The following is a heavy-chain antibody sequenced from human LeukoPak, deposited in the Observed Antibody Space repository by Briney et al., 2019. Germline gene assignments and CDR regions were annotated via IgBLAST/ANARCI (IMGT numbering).Heavy chain of an antibody. CDR1: GYTFTSYD. D-gene: IGHD2-2*01. CDR3: ASMGHCSSTSCYYYYYMDV. V-gene: IGHV1-8*01. Sequence: ASVKVSCKASGYTFTSYDINWVRQATGQGLEWMGWMNPNSGNTGYAQKFQGRVTMTRNTSISTAYMELSSLRSEDTAVYYCASMGHCSSTSCYYYYYMDVWGKGTTVTVSS. CDR2: MNPNSGNT. J-gene: IGHJ6*03.